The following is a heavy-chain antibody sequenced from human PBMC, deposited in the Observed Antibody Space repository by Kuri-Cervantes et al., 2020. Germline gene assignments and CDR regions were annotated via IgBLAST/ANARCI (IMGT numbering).Heavy chain of an antibody. J-gene: IGHJ6*03. CDR3: AKGPYRDYGSNSFYYMDV. V-gene: IGHV4-34*01. CDR2: INHSEST. Sequence: SETLSLTCAVYGGSFSSYYWNWIRQPPGKGLEWIGEINHSESTNYNPSLKSRVTMSVDKSKNQFSLILNSVTAADTAVYYCAKGPYRDYGSNSFYYMDVWGKGTTVTVSS. D-gene: IGHD4-17*01. CDR1: GGSFSSYY.